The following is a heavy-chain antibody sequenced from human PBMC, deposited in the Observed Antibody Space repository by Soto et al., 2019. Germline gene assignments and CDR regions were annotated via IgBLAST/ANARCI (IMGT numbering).Heavy chain of an antibody. V-gene: IGHV3-23*01. J-gene: IGHJ6*03. Sequence: GGSLRLSCAASGFTFSSYAMSWVRQAPGKGLEWVSAISGSGGSTYYADSVKGRFTISRDNSKNTLYLQMNSLRAEDTAVYYCAKQGNYGDPYYYYYYMDVWGKGTTVTVSS. CDR3: AKQGNYGDPYYYYYYMDV. CDR1: GFTFSSYA. D-gene: IGHD4-17*01. CDR2: ISGSGGST.